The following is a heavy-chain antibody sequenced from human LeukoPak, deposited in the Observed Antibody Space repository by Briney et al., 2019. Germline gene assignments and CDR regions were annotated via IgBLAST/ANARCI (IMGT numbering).Heavy chain of an antibody. CDR1: GFNFSTYW. Sequence: PGGSLRLSCAASGFNFSTYWMHWSGQPPGKGLVWVSRINPNVISTTMKGRFTISRDNAKNTLYLQIDNLRAEDTAVYYCARGYSTWHDYWGQGTLVTVSS. CDR3: ARGYSTWHDY. CDR2: INPNVIST. D-gene: IGHD6-13*01. J-gene: IGHJ4*02. V-gene: IGHV3-74*03.